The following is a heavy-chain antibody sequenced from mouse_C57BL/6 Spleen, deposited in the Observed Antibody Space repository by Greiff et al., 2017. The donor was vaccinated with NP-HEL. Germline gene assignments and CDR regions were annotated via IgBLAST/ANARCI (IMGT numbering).Heavy chain of an antibody. CDR2: ISSGSSTI. CDR3: ARTTVPYYYAMDY. V-gene: IGHV5-17*01. Sequence: EVHLVESGGGLVKPGGSLKLSCAASGFTFSDYGMHWVRQAPEKGLEWVAYISSGSSTIYYADTVKGRFTISRDNAKNTLFLQMTSLRSEDTAMYYCARTTVPYYYAMDYWGQGTSVTVSS. CDR1: GFTFSDYG. D-gene: IGHD1-1*01. J-gene: IGHJ4*01.